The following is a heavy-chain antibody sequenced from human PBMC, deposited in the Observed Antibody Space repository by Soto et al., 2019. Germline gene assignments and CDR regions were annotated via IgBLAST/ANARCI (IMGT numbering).Heavy chain of an antibody. CDR2: ISTSASYI. V-gene: IGHV3-21*01. CDR1: GFTLSSYG. CDR3: ARLYCRGGSCYFGDAFDI. Sequence: EVQLVQSGGGLVKPGGSLRLSCAASGFTLSSYGINWVRQAPGKGLEWVSSISTSASYIYYADSVKGRFTISRDNAKNSVYLQINSLRAEDTAVYYCARLYCRGGSCYFGDAFDIWGQGTMVTVSS. D-gene: IGHD2-15*01. J-gene: IGHJ3*02.